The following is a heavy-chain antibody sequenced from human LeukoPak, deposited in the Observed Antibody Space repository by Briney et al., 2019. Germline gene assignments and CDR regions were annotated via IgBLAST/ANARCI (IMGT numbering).Heavy chain of an antibody. V-gene: IGHV3-21*01. J-gene: IGHJ4*02. CDR1: GFTFSIYS. Sequence: GGSLRLSCAASGFTFSIYSMSWVRQAPGKGLEWVSYISSSNKYIYYADSVKGRFTISRDNAKNSLYLQMNSLRAEDTAVYYCAKDRGVVVVAAPYYFDYWGQGTLVTVSS. D-gene: IGHD2-15*01. CDR2: ISSSNKYI. CDR3: AKDRGVVVVAAPYYFDY.